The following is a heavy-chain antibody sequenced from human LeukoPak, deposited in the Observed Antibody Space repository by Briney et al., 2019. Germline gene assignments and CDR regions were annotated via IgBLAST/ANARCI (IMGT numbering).Heavy chain of an antibody. CDR3: ARGYCSSSSCFSRVDF. CDR2: ISGSADST. J-gene: IGHJ4*02. V-gene: IGHV3-23*01. Sequence: PGGSLRLSCEASGFTFSAYAMSWVRQAPGKGLEWVSAISGSADSTNYADSVKGRFTLSRDNSRNTLHLQMNSLRAEDTAVYYCARGYCSSSSCFSRVDFWGQGTLVTVSS. D-gene: IGHD2-2*01. CDR1: GFTFSAYA.